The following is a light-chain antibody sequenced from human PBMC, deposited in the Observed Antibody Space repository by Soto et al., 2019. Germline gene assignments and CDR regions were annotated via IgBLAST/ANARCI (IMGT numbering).Light chain of an antibody. CDR1: SSDVGGYNY. CDR3: SSYTGSSVV. J-gene: IGLJ2*01. CDR2: DVS. Sequence: QSALTQPASVSGSPGQSITISCTGTSSDVGGYNYVSWYQHHPGKAPKLIIFDVSNRPSGVSNRFSGSKSGNTASLTISGLQAEDEAGYYCSSYTGSSVVFGGGTKSPS. V-gene: IGLV2-14*03.